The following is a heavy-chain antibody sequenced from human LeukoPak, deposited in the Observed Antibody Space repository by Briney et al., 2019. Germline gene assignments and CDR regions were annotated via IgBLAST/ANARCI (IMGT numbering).Heavy chain of an antibody. J-gene: IGHJ4*02. CDR3: TTDRFLEWSTSLYYFDY. Sequence: PGGSLRLSCAASGFTVSGHPMSWVRQAPGKGLEWVSVIYRGGNTYYADSVKGRFTISTDNSKNTLYLQMNSLKTEDTAVYYCTTDRFLEWSTSLYYFDYWGQGTLVTVSS. CDR2: IYRGGNT. V-gene: IGHV3-53*01. CDR1: GFTVSGHP. D-gene: IGHD3-3*01.